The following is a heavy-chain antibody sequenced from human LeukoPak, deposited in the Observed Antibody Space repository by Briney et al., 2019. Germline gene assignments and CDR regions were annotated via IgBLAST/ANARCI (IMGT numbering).Heavy chain of an antibody. V-gene: IGHV4-34*01. CDR2: INQSGGT. CDR3: ARGSGSYSLDY. J-gene: IGHJ4*02. D-gene: IGHD1-26*01. CDR1: GGSFSGYS. Sequence: SETLSLTCAVYGGSFSGYSWTWIRQPPGKGLEWIGEINQSGGTNHNPSLMSRVIMSVDTSKNQISLKVNSVTAADTAAYYCARGSGSYSLDYWGQGTLVTVSS.